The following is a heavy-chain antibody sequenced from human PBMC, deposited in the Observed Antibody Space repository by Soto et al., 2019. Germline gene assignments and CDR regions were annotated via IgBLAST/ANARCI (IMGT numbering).Heavy chain of an antibody. J-gene: IGHJ6*03. CDR2: IYHSGST. Sequence: QVQLQESGPGLVKPSGTLSLTCAVSSGSISSSNWWSWVRQPPGKGLEWIGGIYHSGSTNYNPSLKSRVTISVDKSKNQFALKLSSVTAADTAVYYCARAAMTTVATGYYYYYMDVRGKGTTVTVSS. D-gene: IGHD4-17*01. CDR1: SGSISSSNW. CDR3: ARAAMTTVATGYYYYYMDV. V-gene: IGHV4-4*02.